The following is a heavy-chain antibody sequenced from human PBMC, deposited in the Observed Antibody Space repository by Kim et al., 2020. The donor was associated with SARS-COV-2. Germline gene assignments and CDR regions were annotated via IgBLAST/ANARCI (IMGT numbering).Heavy chain of an antibody. J-gene: IGHJ5*02. V-gene: IGHV3-30-3*02. CDR1: GFKFSDYA. CDR2: VSFDGGEK. CDR3: VKPLRGVRPPSPFDP. Sequence: GGSLRLSCAASGFKFSDYAMHWVRQAPDKGLEWLAFVSFDGGEKFFADSVKGRFSISRDNSNNILYLRMTGLTSEDTAFYYCVKPLRGVRPPSPFDPWGQGTLVPVSS. D-gene: IGHD3-16*01.